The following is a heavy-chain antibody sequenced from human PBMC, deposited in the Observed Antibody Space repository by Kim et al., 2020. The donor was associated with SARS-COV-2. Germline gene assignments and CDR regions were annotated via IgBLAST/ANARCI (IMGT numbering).Heavy chain of an antibody. CDR1: GFTFSSYG. D-gene: IGHD4-17*01. CDR3: AKGGPYGDYFRATYPIAKNYYYYGMDV. J-gene: IGHJ6*02. CDR2: IWYDGSNK. V-gene: IGHV3-33*06. Sequence: GGSLRLSCAASGFTFSSYGMHWVRQAPGKGLEWVAVIWYDGSNKYYADSVKVRFTISRDNSKNTLYLQMNSLRAEDTAVYYCAKGGPYGDYFRATYPIAKNYYYYGMDVWGQGTTVTVSS.